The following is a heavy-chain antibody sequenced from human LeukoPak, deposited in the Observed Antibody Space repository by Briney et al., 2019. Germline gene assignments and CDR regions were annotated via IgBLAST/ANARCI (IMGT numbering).Heavy chain of an antibody. CDR3: AKILVRGGSYDPFDY. J-gene: IGHJ4*02. D-gene: IGHD2-15*01. V-gene: IGHV3-23*01. CDR2: ISGSGGST. CDR1: GFTFSSYA. Sequence: GGSLRLSCAASGFTFSSYAMSWVRQAPGKGLEWVSAISGSGGSTYYADSVKGRFTISRDNSKNTLYLQMNRLRAEDTAVYYCAKILVRGGSYDPFDYWGQGTLVTVSS.